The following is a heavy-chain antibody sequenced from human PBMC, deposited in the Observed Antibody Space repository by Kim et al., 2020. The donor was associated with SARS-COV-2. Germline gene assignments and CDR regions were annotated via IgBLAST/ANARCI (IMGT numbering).Heavy chain of an antibody. CDR3: ARDVGEYGSGSYYDAFDI. D-gene: IGHD3-10*01. CDR2: INPNSGGT. CDR1: GYTFTGYY. Sequence: ASVKVSCKASGYTFTGYYMHWVRQAPGQGLEWMGRINPNSGGTNYAQKFQGRVTMTRDTSISTAYMELSRLRSDDTVVYYCARDVGEYGSGSYYDAFDIWGQGTMVTVSS. J-gene: IGHJ3*02. V-gene: IGHV1-2*05.